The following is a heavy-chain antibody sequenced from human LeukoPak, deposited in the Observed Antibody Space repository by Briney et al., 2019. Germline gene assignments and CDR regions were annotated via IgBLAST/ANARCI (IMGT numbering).Heavy chain of an antibody. CDR2: INPNDGNT. Sequence: ASVKVSCKASGYTFTDYYMHWVRQAPGQGFEWMGWINPNDGNTNYAQKFQGRVTMARDTSISTAHMEVSRLRSDDTAVYYCARANFLYCSSTTCLFDYWGQGTLVTVSS. V-gene: IGHV1-2*02. CDR1: GYTFTDYY. D-gene: IGHD2-2*01. CDR3: ARANFLYCSSTTCLFDY. J-gene: IGHJ4*02.